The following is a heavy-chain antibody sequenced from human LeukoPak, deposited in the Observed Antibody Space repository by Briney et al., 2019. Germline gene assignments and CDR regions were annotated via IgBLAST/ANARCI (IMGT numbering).Heavy chain of an antibody. CDR2: IIPIFGTA. Sequence: GASVKVSCKASGGTFSSYAISWVRQAPGQGLEWMGRIIPIFGTANYAQKFQGRVTITTDESTSTAYMELSSLRSEDTAVYYCARVLLCYYYMDVWGKGTTVTVSS. CDR3: ARVLLCYYYMDV. V-gene: IGHV1-69*05. CDR1: GGTFSSYA. J-gene: IGHJ6*03. D-gene: IGHD2-15*01.